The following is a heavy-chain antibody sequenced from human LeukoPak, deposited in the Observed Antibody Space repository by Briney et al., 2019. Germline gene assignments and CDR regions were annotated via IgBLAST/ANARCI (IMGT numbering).Heavy chain of an antibody. J-gene: IGHJ6*03. CDR2: INSDGSST. V-gene: IGHV3-74*01. CDR3: ARDPRNRQWGDYYYMDV. CDR1: GFTFSSYW. Sequence: GGSLRLSCAASGFTFSSYWMHWVRQAPGKGLVWVSRINSDGSSTSYADSVKGRFTISRDNAKNTLYLQMNSLRAEDTAVYYCARDPRNRQWGDYYYMDVWGKGTTVTVSS. D-gene: IGHD1/OR15-1a*01.